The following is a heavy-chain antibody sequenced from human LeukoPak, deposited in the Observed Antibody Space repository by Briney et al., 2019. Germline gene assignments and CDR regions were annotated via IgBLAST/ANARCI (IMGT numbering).Heavy chain of an antibody. Sequence: SSETLSLTCTVSGGSISSYYWSWIRQPAGKGLEWIGRIYTSGSTNYNPSLKSRVTMSVDTSKNQFSLKLSSVTAADTAVYYCAGEAYINYDYYYYMDVWGKGTTVTVSS. D-gene: IGHD4-11*01. J-gene: IGHJ6*03. CDR2: IYTSGST. V-gene: IGHV4-4*07. CDR3: AGEAYINYDYYYYMDV. CDR1: GGSISSYY.